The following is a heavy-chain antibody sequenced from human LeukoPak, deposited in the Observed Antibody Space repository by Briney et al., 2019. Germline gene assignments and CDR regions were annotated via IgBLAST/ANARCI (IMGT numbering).Heavy chain of an antibody. CDR3: ASGSPDYGDYAFDY. Sequence: PGGSLRLSCAVSGFTVSSNYMSWVRQAPGKGLEWVSVIYSGGSTYYADSVKGRFTISRHNSKNTLYLQMNSLRAEDTAVYYCASGSPDYGDYAFDYWGQGTLVTVSS. CDR2: IYSGGST. D-gene: IGHD4-17*01. V-gene: IGHV3-53*04. J-gene: IGHJ4*02. CDR1: GFTVSSNY.